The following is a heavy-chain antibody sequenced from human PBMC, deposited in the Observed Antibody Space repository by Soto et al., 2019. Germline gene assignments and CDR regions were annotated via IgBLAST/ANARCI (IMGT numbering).Heavy chain of an antibody. V-gene: IGHV1-8*01. CDR3: AREMTTRGMDV. Sequence: QVQLVQSGAEVKKPGASVKVSCKASGYTFTSYDINWVRQATGHGLEWMGWMNPNSGNTGSAQKCQGRVTMTRTTSISTAYMELSSLRYEDTAVYYCAREMTTRGMDVGGQGTTVTVSS. D-gene: IGHD1-1*01. CDR2: MNPNSGNT. J-gene: IGHJ6*02. CDR1: GYTFTSYD.